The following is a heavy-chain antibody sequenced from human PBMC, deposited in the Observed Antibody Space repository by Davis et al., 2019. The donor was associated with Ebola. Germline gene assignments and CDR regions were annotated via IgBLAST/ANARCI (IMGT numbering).Heavy chain of an antibody. V-gene: IGHV3-21*01. CDR3: ARRNWFDP. Sequence: GESLKISCAASGFTFSSYSMNWVRQAPGKGLEWVSSITVTSNYTYYADSVKGRFTISRDNAKNLLYLQMNSLRAEDTAVYYCARRNWFDPWGQGTLVTVSS. J-gene: IGHJ5*02. CDR1: GFTFSSYS. CDR2: ITVTSNYT.